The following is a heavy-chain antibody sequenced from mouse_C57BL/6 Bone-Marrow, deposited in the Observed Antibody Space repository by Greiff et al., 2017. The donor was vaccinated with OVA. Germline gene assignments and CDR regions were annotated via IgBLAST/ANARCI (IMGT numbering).Heavy chain of an antibody. D-gene: IGHD2-2*01. CDR2: ISDGGSYT. CDR1: GFTFSSYA. Sequence: DVKLVESGGGLVKPGGSLKLSCAASGFTFSSYAMSWVRQTPEKRLEWVATISDGGSYTYYPDNVKGRFTISRDNAKNKLYMQMSHLKSEDTAMYYCARVWLRKNAMDYWGQGTSVTVSS. V-gene: IGHV5-4*03. CDR3: ARVWLRKNAMDY. J-gene: IGHJ4*01.